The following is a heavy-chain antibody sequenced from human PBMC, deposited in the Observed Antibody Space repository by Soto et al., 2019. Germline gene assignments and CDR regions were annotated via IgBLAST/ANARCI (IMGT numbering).Heavy chain of an antibody. CDR3: ASLLRLTKHCFDY. CDR2: IYYSGST. Sequence: SETLSLTCTVSGGSFSSSSYYWGWIRQPPGKGLEWIGSIYYSGSTYYNPSLKSRVTISVDTSKNQFSLKLSSVTAADTAVYYCASLLRLTKHCFDYWGQGTLVTVSS. J-gene: IGHJ4*02. CDR1: GGSFSSSSYY. V-gene: IGHV4-39*01. D-gene: IGHD5-12*01.